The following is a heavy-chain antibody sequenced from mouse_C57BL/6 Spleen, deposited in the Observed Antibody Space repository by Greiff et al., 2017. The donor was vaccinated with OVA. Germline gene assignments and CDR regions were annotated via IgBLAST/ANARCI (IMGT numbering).Heavy chain of an antibody. CDR2: IHPNSGST. D-gene: IGHD2-4*01. CDR1: GYTFTSYW. Sequence: QVQLQQSGAELVKPGASVKLSCKASGYTFTSYWMHWVKQRPGQGLEWIGMIHPNSGSTNYNEKFKSKATLTVDKSSSTAYMQLSSLTSEDSAVYYCARYYDYDGDYAMDYWGQGTSVTVSS. V-gene: IGHV1-64*01. CDR3: ARYYDYDGDYAMDY. J-gene: IGHJ4*01.